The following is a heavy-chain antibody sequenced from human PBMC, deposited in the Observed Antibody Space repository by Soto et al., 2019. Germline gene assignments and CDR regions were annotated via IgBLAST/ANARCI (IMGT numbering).Heavy chain of an antibody. CDR3: ARENWVMVRGVNTHGHYYYGMDV. D-gene: IGHD3-10*01. CDR1: GGSISSGGYY. Sequence: QVQLQESGPGLVKPSQTLSLTCTVSGGSISSGGYYWSWIRQHPGKGLEWIGYIYYSGSTYYNPSLKSRVTISVDTSKNQFSLKLSSVTATDTAVYYCARENWVMVRGVNTHGHYYYGMDVWGQGTTVTVSS. CDR2: IYYSGST. J-gene: IGHJ6*02. V-gene: IGHV4-31*03.